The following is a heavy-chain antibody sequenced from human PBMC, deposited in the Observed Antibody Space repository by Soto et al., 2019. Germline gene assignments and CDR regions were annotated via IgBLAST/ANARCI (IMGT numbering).Heavy chain of an antibody. CDR3: ARDRVGCSGGSCDGVYFDY. CDR1: GFTFSSYG. J-gene: IGHJ4*02. V-gene: IGHV3-33*01. D-gene: IGHD2-15*01. Sequence: QVQLVESGGGVVQPGRSLRLSCAASGFTFSSYGMHWVRQAPGKGLEWVALIWYDGTNKYYADSVKGRFTISRDNSKNTLYLQMNSLRAEDTAVFYCARDRVGCSGGSCDGVYFDYWGQGALVTVSS. CDR2: IWYDGTNK.